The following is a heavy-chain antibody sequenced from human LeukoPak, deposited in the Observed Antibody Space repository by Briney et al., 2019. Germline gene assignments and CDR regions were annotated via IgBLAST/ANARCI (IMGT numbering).Heavy chain of an antibody. J-gene: IGHJ6*03. V-gene: IGHV3-9*03. CDR3: AKDLTSDYYYYYMDV. CDR1: GFTFDDYA. CDR2: ISWNSGSI. Sequence: PGRSLRLSCAASGFTFDDYAMHWVRQAPGKGPEWVSGISWNSGSIGYADSVKGRFTISRDNAKNSLYLQMNSLRAEDMALYYCAKDLTSDYYYYYMDVWGKGTTVTVSS.